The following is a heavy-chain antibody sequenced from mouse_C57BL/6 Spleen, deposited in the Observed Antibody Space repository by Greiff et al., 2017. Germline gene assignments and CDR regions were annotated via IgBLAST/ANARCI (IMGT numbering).Heavy chain of an antibody. V-gene: IGHV5-9-1*02. CDR2: ISSGGDYI. J-gene: IGHJ1*03. Sequence: EVHLVESGEGLVKPGGSLKLSCAASGFTFSSYAMSWVRQTPEKRLEWVAYISSGGDYIYYADTVKGRFTISRDNARNTLYLQMSSLKSEDTAMYYCTSCLYYDWYFDVWGTGTTVTVSS. CDR3: TSCLYYDWYFDV. CDR1: GFTFSSYA. D-gene: IGHD1-1*01.